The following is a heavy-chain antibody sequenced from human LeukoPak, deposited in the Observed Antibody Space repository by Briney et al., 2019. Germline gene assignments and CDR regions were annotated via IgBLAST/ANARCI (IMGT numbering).Heavy chain of an antibody. V-gene: IGHV4-59*08. CDR1: GGSISSYY. J-gene: IGHJ5*02. CDR3: ARSSGYYRNWFDP. D-gene: IGHD3-22*01. Sequence: SETLSLTCTVSGGSISSYYWSWIRQPPGKGLEWIGYIYYSGSTNYNPSLKSRATISVDTSKNQFSLKLSSVTAADTAVYYRARSSGYYRNWFDPWGQGTLVTVSS. CDR2: IYYSGST.